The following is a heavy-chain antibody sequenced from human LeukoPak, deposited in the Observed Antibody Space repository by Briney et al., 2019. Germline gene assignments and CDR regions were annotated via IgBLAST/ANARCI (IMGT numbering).Heavy chain of an antibody. V-gene: IGHV4-34*01. Sequence: SETLSLTCAVYGGSFSGYYWSWIRQPPGKGLEWIGEINHSGSTNYNPSLKSRVTISVDTSKNQFPLKLSSVTAADTAVYYCARGAFVITIFGVVITQFDYWGQGTLVTVSS. CDR1: GGSFSGYY. CDR2: INHSGST. CDR3: ARGAFVITIFGVVITQFDY. D-gene: IGHD3-3*01. J-gene: IGHJ4*02.